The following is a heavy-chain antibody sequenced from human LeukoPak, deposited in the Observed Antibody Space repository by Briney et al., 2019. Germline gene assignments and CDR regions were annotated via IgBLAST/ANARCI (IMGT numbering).Heavy chain of an antibody. CDR2: ISSSSSYI. Sequence: PGRSLRLSRAASGFTFDDYAMHWVRQAPGKGLEWVSSISSSSSYIYYADSVKGRFTISRDNAKNSLYLQMNSLRAEDTAVYYCARILYGDSYYFDYWGQGTLVTVSS. J-gene: IGHJ4*02. V-gene: IGHV3-21*01. D-gene: IGHD4-17*01. CDR3: ARILYGDSYYFDY. CDR1: GFTFDDYA.